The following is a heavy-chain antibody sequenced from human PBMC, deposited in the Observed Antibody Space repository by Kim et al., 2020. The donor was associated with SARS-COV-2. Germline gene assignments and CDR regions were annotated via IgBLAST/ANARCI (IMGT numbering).Heavy chain of an antibody. CDR1: GFTFSSYA. V-gene: IGHV3-23*01. CDR2: ISGSGGST. D-gene: IGHD3-22*01. CDR3: AKGERITMIVVVTLFDY. Sequence: GGSLRLSCAASGFTFSSYAMSWVRQAPGKGLEWVSAISGSGGSTYYADSVKGRFTISRDNSKNTLYLQMNSLRAEDTAVYYSAKGERITMIVVVTLFDYWGQGTLVTVSS. J-gene: IGHJ4*02.